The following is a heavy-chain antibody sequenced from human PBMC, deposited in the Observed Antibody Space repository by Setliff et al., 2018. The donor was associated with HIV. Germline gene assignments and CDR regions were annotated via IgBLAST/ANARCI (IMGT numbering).Heavy chain of an antibody. V-gene: IGHV4-39*01. D-gene: IGHD1-26*01. J-gene: IGHJ4*02. CDR2: IYYSGSA. Sequence: SETLSLTCTVSGGSISSSSYYWGWIRQPPGKGLEWIGSIYYSGSAYYNPSLRSRVTISVDTSKNQFSLKLSSVTAADTAVYYCASPTSDLYSGSPEWGQGTLVTVSS. CDR1: GGSISSSSYY. CDR3: ASPTSDLYSGSPE.